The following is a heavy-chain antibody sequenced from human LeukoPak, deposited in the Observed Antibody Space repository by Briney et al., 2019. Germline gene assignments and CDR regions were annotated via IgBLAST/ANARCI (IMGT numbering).Heavy chain of an antibody. J-gene: IGHJ3*02. CDR2: IYYSGST. CDR1: GGSISSYY. Sequence: PSETLSLTCTVSGGSISSYYWSWIRQPPGKGLEWTGYIYYSGSTNYNPSLKSRVTISVDTSKNQFSLKLSSVTAADTAVYYCARSVPQPIAARPSYAFDIWGQGTMVTVSS. V-gene: IGHV4-59*01. D-gene: IGHD6-6*01. CDR3: ARSVPQPIAARPSYAFDI.